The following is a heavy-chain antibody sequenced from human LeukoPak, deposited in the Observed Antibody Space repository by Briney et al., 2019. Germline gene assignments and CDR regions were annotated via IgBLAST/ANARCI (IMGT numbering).Heavy chain of an antibody. Sequence: GGSLRLSCAASGFTFSSYGMHWVRQAPGKGLEWVAVISYDGSNKYYADSVKGRFTISRDNSKNTLYLQTNSLRAEDTAVYYCAKDQHVLLWFGETPPGMDVWGQGTTVTVSS. CDR2: ISYDGSNK. V-gene: IGHV3-30*18. D-gene: IGHD3-10*01. J-gene: IGHJ6*02. CDR1: GFTFSSYG. CDR3: AKDQHVLLWFGETPPGMDV.